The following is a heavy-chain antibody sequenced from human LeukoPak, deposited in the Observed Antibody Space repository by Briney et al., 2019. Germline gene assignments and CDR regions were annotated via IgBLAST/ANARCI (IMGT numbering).Heavy chain of an antibody. V-gene: IGHV3-64*01. CDR1: GFTFSSYA. CDR2: ISSNGDST. D-gene: IGHD6-19*01. Sequence: PGGSLRLSCAASGFTFSSYAMHWVRQAPGKGLEYVSAISSNGDSTYYANSVKGRFTISRDNSKNTLYLQMGSLRAEDMAVYYCARESSGWSRAFDIWGQGTMVTVSS. J-gene: IGHJ3*02. CDR3: ARESSGWSRAFDI.